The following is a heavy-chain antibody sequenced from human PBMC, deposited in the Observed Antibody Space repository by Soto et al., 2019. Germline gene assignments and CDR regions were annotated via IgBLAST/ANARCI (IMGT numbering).Heavy chain of an antibody. CDR3: APLHRDFDY. J-gene: IGHJ4*02. D-gene: IGHD2-15*01. V-gene: IGHV3-74*01. CDR1: VFTFSSYW. Sequence: RWSLRLSCSASVFTFSSYWMHWFRQAPGKGLVWVSRINSDGSSTSYADSVKGRFTISRDNAKNTLYLQMNSLRAEDTAVYYCAPLHRDFDYWGQGTLVTVSS. CDR2: INSDGSST.